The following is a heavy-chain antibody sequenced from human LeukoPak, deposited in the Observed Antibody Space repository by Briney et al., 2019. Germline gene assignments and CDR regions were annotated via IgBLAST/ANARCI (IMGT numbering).Heavy chain of an antibody. V-gene: IGHV1-2*02. J-gene: IGHJ6*03. CDR2: INPNSGGT. CDR3: ARAPGGSRYYDFWSGYLDYYYYYMDV. D-gene: IGHD3-3*01. CDR1: GYTFTSYD. Sequence: ASVKVSCKASGYTFTSYDINWVRQATGQGLEWMGWINPNSGGTNYAQKFQGRVTMTRDTSISTAYMELSRLRSDDTAVYYCARAPGGSRYYDFWSGYLDYYYYYMDVWGKGTTVTVSS.